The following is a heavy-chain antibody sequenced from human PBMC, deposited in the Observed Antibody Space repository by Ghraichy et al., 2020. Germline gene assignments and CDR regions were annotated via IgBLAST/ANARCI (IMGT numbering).Heavy chain of an antibody. CDR3: AKGKGSSGWCWDYIGSQADY. Sequence: GGSLRLSCAASGFTFSSYGMHWVRQAPGKGLEWVAFIRYDGSNKYYADSVKGRFTISRDNSKNTLYLQMNSLRAEDTAVYYCAKGKGSSGWCWDYIGSQADYWGQGTLVTVSS. D-gene: IGHD6-19*01. J-gene: IGHJ4*02. CDR2: IRYDGSNK. CDR1: GFTFSSYG. V-gene: IGHV3-30*02.